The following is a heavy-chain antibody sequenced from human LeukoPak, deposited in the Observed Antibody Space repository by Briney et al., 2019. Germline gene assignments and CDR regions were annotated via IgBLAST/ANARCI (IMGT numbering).Heavy chain of an antibody. V-gene: IGHV1-24*01. D-gene: IGHD4-17*01. Sequence: ASVKVSCKVSGYTLTELSMHWVRQAPGKGLEWMGGFDPEDGETIYAQKFQGRVAMTEDTSTDTAYMELSSLRSEDTAVYYCAKVGIGEGQIDYWGQGTLVTVSS. CDR3: AKVGIGEGQIDY. CDR1: GYTLTELS. J-gene: IGHJ4*02. CDR2: FDPEDGET.